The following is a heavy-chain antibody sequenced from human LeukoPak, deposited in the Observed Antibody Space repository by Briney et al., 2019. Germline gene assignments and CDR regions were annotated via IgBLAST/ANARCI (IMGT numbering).Heavy chain of an antibody. J-gene: IGHJ4*02. CDR2: ISSSSSYI. V-gene: IGHV3-21*01. CDR3: ARALAVAGTKTGTSIDY. Sequence: KPGGSLRLSCAASGFTFSSYSMNWVRQAPGKGLEWVSSISSSSSYIYYADSVKGRFTISRDNAKNSLYLRMNSLRAEDTAVYYCARALAVAGTKTGTSIDYWGQGTLVTVSS. CDR1: GFTFSSYS. D-gene: IGHD6-19*01.